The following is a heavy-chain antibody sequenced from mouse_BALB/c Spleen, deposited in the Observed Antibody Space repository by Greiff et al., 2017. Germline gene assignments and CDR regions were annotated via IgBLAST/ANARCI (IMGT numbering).Heavy chain of an antibody. Sequence: EVMLVESGGGLVKPGGSLKLSCAASGFTFSDNYMYWVRQTPEKRLEWVATISDGGSYTYYPDSVKGRFTISRDNAKNNLYLQMSSLKSEDTAMYYCARGNYDYGYFDYWGQGTTLTVSS. CDR1: GFTFSDNY. V-gene: IGHV5-4*02. CDR2: ISDGGSYT. CDR3: ARGNYDYGYFDY. D-gene: IGHD2-4*01. J-gene: IGHJ2*01.